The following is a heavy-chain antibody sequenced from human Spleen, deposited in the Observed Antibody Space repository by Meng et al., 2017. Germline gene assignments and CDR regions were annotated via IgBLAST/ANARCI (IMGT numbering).Heavy chain of an antibody. D-gene: IGHD4-11*01. J-gene: IGHJ4*02. CDR1: GGSFSDYY. V-gene: IGHV4-34*02. CDR3: ARGPTTMAHDFDY. CDR2: INHSGST. Sequence: VQLQVCGAGLLKPAETLSLTCVVSGGSFSDYYWSWIRQPPGKGLEWIGEINHSGSTNYNPSLESRATISVDTSQNNLSLKLSSVTAADSAVYYCARGPTTMAHDFDYWGQGTLVTVSS.